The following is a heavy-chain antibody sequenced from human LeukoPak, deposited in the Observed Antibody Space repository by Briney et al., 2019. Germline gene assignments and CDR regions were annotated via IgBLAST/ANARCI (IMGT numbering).Heavy chain of an antibody. CDR1: GFTFSSYD. CDR3: ARGDTTLGAFDI. Sequence: GGSLRLSCAASGFTFSSYDMHWGRQAKGKGLEWVSAIGTAGDTYYPGSVKGRFTISRENAKNSLYLQMNSLRAGDTAVYYCARGDTTLGAFDIWGQGKMVTVSS. J-gene: IGHJ3*02. CDR2: IGTAGDT. D-gene: IGHD3-10*02. V-gene: IGHV3-13*01.